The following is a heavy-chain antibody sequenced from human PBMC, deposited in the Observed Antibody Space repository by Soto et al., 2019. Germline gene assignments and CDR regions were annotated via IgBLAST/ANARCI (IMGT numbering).Heavy chain of an antibody. V-gene: IGHV3-23*01. Sequence: EVQLLESGGGLVQPGGSLRLSCAASGFTFSSYAMSWVRQAPGKGLEWVSAISGSGGSTYYADSVKGRFTISRDNSKNTLYLQMNSLRAEDTAVYYCAKDIGDSSSWYHYYFGYWGQGTLVTVSS. CDR3: AKDIGDSSSWYHYYFGY. CDR1: GFTFSSYA. CDR2: ISGSGGST. J-gene: IGHJ4*02. D-gene: IGHD6-13*01.